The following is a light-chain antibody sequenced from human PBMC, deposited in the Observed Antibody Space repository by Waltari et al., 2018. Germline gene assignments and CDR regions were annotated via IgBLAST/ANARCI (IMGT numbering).Light chain of an antibody. Sequence: VLTQSPGTLSLSPGERATLSCRASQSLTKKYLAWYQQKPGQEPRLLIYGASSRAAGIPDRFSGSGSGTDCTLTITRLEPEDFAVYYCQQYGSSVMYTFGQGTKLEIK. CDR1: QSLTKKY. CDR2: GAS. J-gene: IGKJ2*01. V-gene: IGKV3-20*01. CDR3: QQYGSSVMYT.